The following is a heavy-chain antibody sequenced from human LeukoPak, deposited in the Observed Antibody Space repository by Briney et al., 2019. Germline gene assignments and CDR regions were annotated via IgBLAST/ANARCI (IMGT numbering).Heavy chain of an antibody. V-gene: IGHV4-4*02. CDR3: AREGGPYRPLDY. CDR2: VNLQGST. J-gene: IGHJ4*02. CDR1: GGSISNTNW. Sequence: SETLSLTCGVSGGSISNTNWWTWFRQPPGKGLEWIGEVNLQGSTSYNPSLKSRVAISVDKSENHISLKLTSVTAADTAVYYCAREGGPYRPLDYSGQGALVTVAS.